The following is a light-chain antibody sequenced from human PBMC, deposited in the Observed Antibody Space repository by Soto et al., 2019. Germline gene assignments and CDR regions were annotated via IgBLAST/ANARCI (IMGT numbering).Light chain of an antibody. CDR2: TAS. CDR3: QKYNSAPWT. Sequence: DIKMTQSPSSLSASVGDRVTITCRASQYISNYLNWYQQKSGTAPKLLIHTASTLQSGVPSRFSGRGSGPDFTLTISSVQPEDVATYYCQKYNSAPWTFGQGTKVEIK. J-gene: IGKJ1*01. CDR1: QYISNY. V-gene: IGKV1-39*01.